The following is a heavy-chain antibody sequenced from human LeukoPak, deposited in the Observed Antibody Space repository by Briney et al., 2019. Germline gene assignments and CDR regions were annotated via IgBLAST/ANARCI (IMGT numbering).Heavy chain of an antibody. V-gene: IGHV3-48*01. J-gene: IGHJ4*02. Sequence: GGSLRLSCAASGFTFSSYEMNWVRQAPGKGLEWVSYISSSSSTIYYADSVKGRFTISRDNAKNSLYLQMNSLRAEDTAVYYCARGEKLGFCSSSSCYVGGLDYWGQGTLVTVSS. CDR1: GFTFSSYE. CDR2: ISSSSSTI. CDR3: ARGEKLGFCSSSSCYVGGLDY. D-gene: IGHD2-2*01.